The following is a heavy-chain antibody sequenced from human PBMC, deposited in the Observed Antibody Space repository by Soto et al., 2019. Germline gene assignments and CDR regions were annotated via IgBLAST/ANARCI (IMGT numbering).Heavy chain of an antibody. V-gene: IGHV5-51*01. CDR1: GYSFTSYW. CDR2: IYPGDSDT. CDR3: ARRRELRGYYYYYGMDV. Sequence: GESLKISCKGSGYSFTSYWIAWVRQMPGKGLELLGIIYPGDSDTRYSPSFQGQVTISADKSISTAYLQWSSLKASDTAMYYCARRRELRGYYYYYGMDVWGQGTTVTVSS. D-gene: IGHD1-7*01. J-gene: IGHJ6*02.